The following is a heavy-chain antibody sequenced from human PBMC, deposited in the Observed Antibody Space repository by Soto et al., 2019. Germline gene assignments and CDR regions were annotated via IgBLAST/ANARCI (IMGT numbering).Heavy chain of an antibody. CDR1: GFTFSSFA. CDR2: ISGSGGNT. V-gene: IGHV3-23*01. Sequence: GGSLRLSCAASGFTFSSFAMNWVRRAPGKGLEWVSAISGSGGNTYYADSVKGRFTISRDNSKNTLYLQMNSLRAEDTAVYYCAKVIIIAEGWFDPWGKGTLVTVPS. J-gene: IGHJ5*02. D-gene: IGHD3-10*01. CDR3: AKVIIIAEGWFDP.